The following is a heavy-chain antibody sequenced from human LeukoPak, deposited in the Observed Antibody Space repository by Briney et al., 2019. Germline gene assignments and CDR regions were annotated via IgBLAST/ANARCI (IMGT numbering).Heavy chain of an antibody. J-gene: IGHJ2*01. V-gene: IGHV3-7*01. CDR1: GFTFSSYW. CDR3: PRAYSSGWSPSFNL. CDR2: IKQDGSEK. D-gene: IGHD6-19*01. Sequence: AGGSLRLSCAASGFTFSSYWMSWGRQAPGKGVEWVANIKQDGSEKYYVDSVKGRVTISRDNAKNSLYLQMYSLRAEGTGVYYCPRAYSSGWSPSFNLGGGGTLLTVPS.